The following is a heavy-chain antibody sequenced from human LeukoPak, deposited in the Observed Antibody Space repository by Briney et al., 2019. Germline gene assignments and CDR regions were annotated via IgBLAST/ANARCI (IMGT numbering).Heavy chain of an antibody. CDR2: IYYSGST. Sequence: SETLSLTCTVSGGSISSYYWSWIRQPPGKGLEWIGYIYYSGSTNYNPSLKSRVTISVDTSKNQFSLKLSSVTAADTAVYYCARAYYGDYGYYYYYLDVWGKGTTVTVSS. D-gene: IGHD4-17*01. CDR1: GGSISSYY. V-gene: IGHV4-59*01. CDR3: ARAYYGDYGYYYYYLDV. J-gene: IGHJ6*03.